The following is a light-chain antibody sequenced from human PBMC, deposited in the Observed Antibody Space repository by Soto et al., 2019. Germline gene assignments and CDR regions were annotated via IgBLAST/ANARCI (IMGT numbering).Light chain of an antibody. CDR1: SSNIGSNT. CDR2: SNN. CDR3: AAWDDSLNGWV. V-gene: IGLV1-44*01. J-gene: IGLJ3*02. Sequence: QSVLTQPPSASGTPGQRVTISCSGSSSNIGSNTVNWYQQLPGTAPKLLIYSNNQRPSGVPDRFSGSKSGTSASLAISGLQSEDEADYYCAAWDDSLNGWVFGGGTKDTVL.